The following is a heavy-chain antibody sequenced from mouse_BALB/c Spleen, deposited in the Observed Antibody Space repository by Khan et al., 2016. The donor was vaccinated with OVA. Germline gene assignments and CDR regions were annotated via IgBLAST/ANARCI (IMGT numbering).Heavy chain of an antibody. CDR3: ARDHYHGSREYYFDY. D-gene: IGHD1-1*01. J-gene: IGHJ2*01. CDR2: IHYSGST. Sequence: EVQLVESGPNLVTPSQSLSLTCTVTGYSITSGFNWHWLRQFPGNKLEWMGYIHYSGSTNYTPSLKSRISITRDTSKNQFFLQLNSVTTEDTATYYCARDHYHGSREYYFDYWGQGTTLTVSS. CDR1: GYSITSGFN. V-gene: IGHV3-1*02.